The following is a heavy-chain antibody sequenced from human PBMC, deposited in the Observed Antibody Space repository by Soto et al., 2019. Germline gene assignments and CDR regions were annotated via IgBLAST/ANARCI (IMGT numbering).Heavy chain of an antibody. Sequence: PSETLSLTCNVSGGSIRSNYWSWIRQPAGKALEWIGRIYTSGTTNYNPSLKSRATILVDTFKNQFSLKLSSVTAADTAVYYCAREGASGFGMDVWGQGTTVTVSS. CDR3: AREGASGFGMDV. D-gene: IGHD1-26*01. V-gene: IGHV4-4*07. J-gene: IGHJ6*02. CDR2: IYTSGTT. CDR1: GGSIRSNY.